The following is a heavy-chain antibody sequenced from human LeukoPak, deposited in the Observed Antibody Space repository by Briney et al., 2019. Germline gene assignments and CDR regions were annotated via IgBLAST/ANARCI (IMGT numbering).Heavy chain of an antibody. J-gene: IGHJ6*02. CDR3: ARKGRAAAGTRRYYYYGMDV. CDR1: VGTFSSYA. V-gene: IGHV1-69*01. Sequence: SVKVSCKASVGTFSSYAISWVRQAPGQGLEWMGGIIPIFGTANYAQKFQGRVTITADESTSTAYMELSSLRSEDTAVYYCARKGRAAAGTRRYYYYGMDVWGQGTTVTVSS. CDR2: IIPIFGTA. D-gene: IGHD6-13*01.